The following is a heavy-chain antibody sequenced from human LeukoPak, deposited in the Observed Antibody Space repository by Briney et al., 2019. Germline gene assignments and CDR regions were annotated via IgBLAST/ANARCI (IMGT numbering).Heavy chain of an antibody. J-gene: IGHJ5*02. V-gene: IGHV4-4*09. D-gene: IGHD3-3*01. CDR3: ARHPYDFWSGYYTGWFDP. CDR2: IYTSGST. Sequence: PSETLSLTCTVSGGSISSYYWSWIRQPPGKGLEWIGYIYTSGSTSYNPSLKSRVTISVDTSKNQFSLKLSSVTAADTAVYYCARHPYDFWSGYYTGWFDPWGQGTLVTVSS. CDR1: GGSISSYY.